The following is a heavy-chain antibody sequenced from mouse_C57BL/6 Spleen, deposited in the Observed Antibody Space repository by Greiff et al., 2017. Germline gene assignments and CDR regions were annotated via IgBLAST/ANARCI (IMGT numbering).Heavy chain of an antibody. CDR3: ARRDDYDWYFDV. CDR2: IWSGGST. V-gene: IGHV2-2*01. D-gene: IGHD2-4*01. CDR1: GFSLTSYG. Sequence: QVQLQQSGPGLVQPSQSLSITCTVSGFSLTSYGVHWVRQSPGKGLEWLGVIWSGGSTDDNAAFISRLSISKDNSKSQVFFKLNSLQADDTAIYYCARRDDYDWYFDVWGTGTTVTVSS. J-gene: IGHJ1*03.